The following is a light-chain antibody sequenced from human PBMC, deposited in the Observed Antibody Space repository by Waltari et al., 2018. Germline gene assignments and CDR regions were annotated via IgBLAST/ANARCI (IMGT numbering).Light chain of an antibody. V-gene: IGLV1-47*01. CDR2: RTN. CDR1: SSNIGNNY. CDR3: AAWDDSLSGRV. Sequence: QSVLTQPPSASGAPGPRVTIACSGSSSNIGNNYVNWYQQLPGTAPKPLIYRTNQRPSGVPDRFSGSKSGTSASLAISGLRSEDEADYYCAAWDDSLSGRVFGGGTKLTVL. J-gene: IGLJ3*02.